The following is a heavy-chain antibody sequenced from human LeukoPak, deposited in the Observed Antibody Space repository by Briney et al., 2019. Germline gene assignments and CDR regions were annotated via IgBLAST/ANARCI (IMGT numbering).Heavy chain of an antibody. D-gene: IGHD3-10*01. CDR2: ISAYNGNT. V-gene: IGHV1-18*01. CDR1: GYTFTSYG. CDR3: ARDGHAYGHGSPHY. Sequence: GASVKVSCKASGYTFTSYGISWVRQAPGQGLEWMGWISAYNGNTNYAQKLQGRVTMTTDTSTSTAYMELRSLRSDDTAVYYCARDGHAYGHGSPHYWGQGTLVTVSS. J-gene: IGHJ4*02.